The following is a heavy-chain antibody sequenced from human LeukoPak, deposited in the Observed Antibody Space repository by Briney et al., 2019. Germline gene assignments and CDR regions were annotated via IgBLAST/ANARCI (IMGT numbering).Heavy chain of an antibody. CDR2: ISYDGSNK. V-gene: IGHV3-30*03. CDR1: GFTFSNYG. J-gene: IGHJ4*02. CDR3: ARSYYYDSSGYNYL. Sequence: GGSLRLSCAASGFTFSNYGMHWVRQAPGKGLEWVSIISYDGSNKYYTDSVKGRFTISRDNSKNTLFLQMNSLRAEDTAVYFCARSYYYDSSGYNYLWGQGTLVTVSS. D-gene: IGHD3-22*01.